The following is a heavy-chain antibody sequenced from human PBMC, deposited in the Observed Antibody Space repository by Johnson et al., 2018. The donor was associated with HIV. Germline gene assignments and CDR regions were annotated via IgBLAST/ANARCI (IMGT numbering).Heavy chain of an antibody. D-gene: IGHD3-10*01. Sequence: VQLMESGGGLVQPGGSLRLSCAASGFPFSSYGMTWVRRAQGKGLEGVANIKQEGGEKYYVDSVKGGFTISREKAKNSLYLQMNSRRAEDTAVDYWARDRGFFSLRARGAFDIWGQGTMVTVSS. CDR2: IKQEGGEK. CDR1: GFPFSSYG. CDR3: ARDRGFFSLRARGAFDI. J-gene: IGHJ3*02. V-gene: IGHV3-7*05.